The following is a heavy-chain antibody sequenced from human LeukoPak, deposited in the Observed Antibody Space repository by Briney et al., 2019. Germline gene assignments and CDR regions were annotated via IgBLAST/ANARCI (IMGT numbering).Heavy chain of an antibody. CDR2: IYYSGST. J-gene: IGHJ5*02. V-gene: IGHV4-59*01. CDR1: GGSISSYS. CDR3: ARGGRYYYGSGSYGNWFDP. D-gene: IGHD3-10*01. Sequence: SETLSLTCTVSGGSISSYSWSWIRQPPGKGLEWIGYIYYSGSTNYNPSLKSRVTISVDTSKNQFSLKLSSVTAADTAVYYCARGGRYYYGSGSYGNWFDPWGQGTLVTVSS.